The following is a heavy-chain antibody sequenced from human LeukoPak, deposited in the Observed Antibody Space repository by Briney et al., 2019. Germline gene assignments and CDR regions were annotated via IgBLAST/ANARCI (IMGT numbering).Heavy chain of an antibody. CDR3: ARHGGASMIERFLHAFDI. D-gene: IGHD3-22*01. J-gene: IGHJ3*02. CDR1: VGSLSSYS. Sequence: SETLSLTCTVSVGSLSSYSWSWIRQPPGQGLEWTGFMYYSGSTNYNPSLTSRVTISTDTSKNQSSLRLSSVTAADTAVYYCARHGGASMIERFLHAFDIWGQGTMVTVSS. CDR2: MYYSGST. V-gene: IGHV4-59*08.